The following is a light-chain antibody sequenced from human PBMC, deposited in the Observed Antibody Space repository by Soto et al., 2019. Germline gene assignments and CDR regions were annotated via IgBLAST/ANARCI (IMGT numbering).Light chain of an antibody. CDR2: RDT. CDR1: SSNIGSNT. CDR3: AAWDDSLNGPV. Sequence: QSALTQPPSASGTPGQRVTISCSGSSSNIGSNTVDWYQQLPGTAPKLLFFRDTQRPSGVPDRFSGSKSGTSASLAISGLQSEDEADYYCAAWDDSLNGPVFGGGTKLTVL. V-gene: IGLV1-44*01. J-gene: IGLJ3*02.